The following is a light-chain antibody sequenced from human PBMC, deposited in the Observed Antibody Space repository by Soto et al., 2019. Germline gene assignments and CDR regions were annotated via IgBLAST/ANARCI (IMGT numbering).Light chain of an antibody. CDR1: SSDVGSYKL. CDR3: SSYTHRNTLV. Sequence: QSALTQPASVSGSPGQSITISCTGTSSDVGSYKLVSWYQQHPGKAPKLMIYEVTYRPSGVSNRFSGSKSGNTASLTISGHQAEDEADYYCSSYTHRNTLVFGGGTKLTVL. J-gene: IGLJ2*01. CDR2: EVT. V-gene: IGLV2-14*02.